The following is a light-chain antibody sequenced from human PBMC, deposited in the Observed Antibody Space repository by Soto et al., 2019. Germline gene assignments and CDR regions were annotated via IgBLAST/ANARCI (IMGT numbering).Light chain of an antibody. CDR1: HDISNY. J-gene: IGKJ3*01. CDR3: QQYDNFPFT. Sequence: DIPMTQSPSSLSASVGDRVTITCQASHDISNYLNWYQQKSGKAPNLLIYDASNLGTGVPSRFSGSGSGTDFTLTISSLQPEDIATYYCQQYDNFPFTFGPGTKVDIK. CDR2: DAS. V-gene: IGKV1-33*01.